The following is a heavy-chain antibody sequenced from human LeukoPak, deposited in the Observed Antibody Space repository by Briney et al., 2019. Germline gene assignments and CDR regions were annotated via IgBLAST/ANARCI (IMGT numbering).Heavy chain of an antibody. CDR1: GGSISSSSYY. Sequence: SETLSLTCTVSGGSISSSSYYWGWIRQPPGKGLEWIGSIYHSGSTYYNPSLKSRVTISVDTSKNQFSLKLSSVTAADTAVYYCASGYITARPGLDYWGQGTLVTVSS. V-gene: IGHV4-39*07. J-gene: IGHJ4*02. CDR2: IYHSGST. CDR3: ASGYITARPGLDY. D-gene: IGHD6-6*01.